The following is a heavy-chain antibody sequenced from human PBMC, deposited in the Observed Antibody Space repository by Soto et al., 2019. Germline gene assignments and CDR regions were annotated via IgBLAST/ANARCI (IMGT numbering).Heavy chain of an antibody. CDR2: ISYDGSNK. CDR3: ARESIAVAGTGYFDY. Sequence: QVQLVESGGGVVQPGRSLRLSCAASGFTFSSYAMHWVRQAPGKGLEWVAVISYDGSNKYYADSVKGRFTISRDNSKNTVYVQMNSLRAEDTAVYYCARESIAVAGTGYFDYWGQATLVTVSS. D-gene: IGHD6-19*01. J-gene: IGHJ4*02. V-gene: IGHV3-30-3*01. CDR1: GFTFSSYA.